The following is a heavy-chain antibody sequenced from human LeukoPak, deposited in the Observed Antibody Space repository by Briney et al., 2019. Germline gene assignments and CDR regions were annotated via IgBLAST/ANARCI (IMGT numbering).Heavy chain of an antibody. D-gene: IGHD2-15*01. CDR2: SYYSGTT. CDR1: GGSITNFY. CDR3: ARSPGGGFDI. V-gene: IGHV4-59*01. Sequence: SETLSLTCTVSGGSITNFYGGWIRQSPGKGLELIGYSYYSGTTNYSPSLKSRVSISVDTSKKQVSLKLSSVTAADTAVYYCARSPGGGFDIWGQGTKVTVSS. J-gene: IGHJ3*02.